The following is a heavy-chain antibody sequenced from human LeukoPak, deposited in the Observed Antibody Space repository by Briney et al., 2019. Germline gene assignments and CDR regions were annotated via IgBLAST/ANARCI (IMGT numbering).Heavy chain of an antibody. D-gene: IGHD3-10*01. J-gene: IGHJ5*02. CDR2: MNPNSGNT. Sequence: ASVKVSCKASGYTFTSYDNNWVRQATGQGLEWMGWMNPNSGNTGYAQKFQGRVTMTRNTSISTAYMELSSLRSEDTAVYYCARDEGYGSGSYYIKGLNWFDPWGQGTLVTVSS. CDR1: GYTFTSYD. CDR3: ARDEGYGSGSYYIKGLNWFDP. V-gene: IGHV1-8*01.